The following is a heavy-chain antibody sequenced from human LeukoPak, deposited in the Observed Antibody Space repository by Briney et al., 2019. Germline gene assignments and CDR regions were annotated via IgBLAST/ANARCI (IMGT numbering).Heavy chain of an antibody. CDR1: GGSISSSSYY. D-gene: IGHD2-15*01. Sequence: SETLSLTCTVSGGSISSSSYYWGWIRQPPGKGLEWIGSIYYSGSTYYKPSLKSRVTISVDTSKNQFSLKLSAVTAADTAVYYCARDPYCSGGSCYSGYYMDVWGKGTTVTISS. J-gene: IGHJ6*03. CDR3: ARDPYCSGGSCYSGYYMDV. V-gene: IGHV4-39*07. CDR2: IYYSGST.